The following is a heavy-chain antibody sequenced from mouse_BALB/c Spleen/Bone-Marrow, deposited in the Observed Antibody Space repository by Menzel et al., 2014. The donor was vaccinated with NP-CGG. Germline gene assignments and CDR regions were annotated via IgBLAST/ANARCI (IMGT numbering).Heavy chain of an antibody. CDR3: ARTDY. J-gene: IGHJ2*01. Sequence: EVQLVESGAELVKPGASVKLSCTASDFNIKDTYMHWVKQRPEQGLGWIGRIDPANGNTKYDPKFQGKATITADTSSNTAYLQLSSLTSEDTAVYYCARTDYWGQGTTLTVSS. CDR1: DFNIKDTY. CDR2: IDPANGNT. V-gene: IGHV14-3*02.